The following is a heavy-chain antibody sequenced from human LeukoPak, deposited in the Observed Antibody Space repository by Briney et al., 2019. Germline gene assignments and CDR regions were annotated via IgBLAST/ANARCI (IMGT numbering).Heavy chain of an antibody. J-gene: IGHJ4*02. CDR1: GGSISSSSYY. CDR3: ARRRIDIAVDFDY. CDR2: IYYSGST. Sequence: KTSETLSLTCTVSGGSISSSSYYWGWIRQPPGKGLEWIGSIYYSGSTYYNPSLKSRVTISVDTSKNQFSLKLSSVTAADTAVYYCARRRIDIAVDFDYWGQGTLVTVSS. D-gene: IGHD6-19*01. V-gene: IGHV4-39*07.